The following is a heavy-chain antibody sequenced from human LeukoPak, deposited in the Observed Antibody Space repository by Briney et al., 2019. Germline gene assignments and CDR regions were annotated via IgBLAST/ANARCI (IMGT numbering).Heavy chain of an antibody. Sequence: SVKVSCKASGGTFSSYAISWVRQAPGQGLEWMGGIIPIFGTANYSQKFRGRVTITADESTSTAYMELSSLRSEDTAVYYCARSHYDYSNYVFFSWGQGTLVTVSS. CDR3: ARSHYDYSNYVFFS. CDR2: IIPIFGTA. CDR1: GGTFSSYA. J-gene: IGHJ5*02. D-gene: IGHD4-11*01. V-gene: IGHV1-69*13.